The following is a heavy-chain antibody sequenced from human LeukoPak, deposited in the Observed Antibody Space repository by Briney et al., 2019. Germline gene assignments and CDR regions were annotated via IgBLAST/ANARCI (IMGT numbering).Heavy chain of an antibody. Sequence: PGGSLRLSCVASGFTFSNYAMSWVRQAPGKGLEWVAGFHDKGVGTFYADSVRGRFTVSRDNSKNTLYLEMNSLRAEDTAVYYCVRDFYCSGGSCPLFDYWGQGTLVTVSS. CDR2: FHDKGVGT. V-gene: IGHV3-23*01. D-gene: IGHD2-15*01. J-gene: IGHJ4*02. CDR1: GFTFSNYA. CDR3: VRDFYCSGGSCPLFDY.